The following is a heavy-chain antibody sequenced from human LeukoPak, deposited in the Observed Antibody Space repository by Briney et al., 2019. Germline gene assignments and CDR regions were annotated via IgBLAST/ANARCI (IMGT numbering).Heavy chain of an antibody. CDR3: ARATTQLLRYVDY. V-gene: IGHV6-1*01. CDR1: GDSVSSNSAA. D-gene: IGHD1-1*01. Sequence: SQTLSLTCAISGDSVSSNSAAWSWIRQSPSRGLEWLGRTYYMSKWYNDYAVSVKSRITINPDTSKNQFSLQLNSVTPEDTAVYYCARATTQLLRYVDYWGQGTLVTVSS. CDR2: TYYMSKWYN. J-gene: IGHJ4*02.